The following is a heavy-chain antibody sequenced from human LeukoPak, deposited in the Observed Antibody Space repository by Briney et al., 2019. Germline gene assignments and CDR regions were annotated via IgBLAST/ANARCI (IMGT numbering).Heavy chain of an antibody. CDR1: GFTFSSYG. CDR2: ISYDGSIK. D-gene: IGHD2-15*01. Sequence: GKSLRLSCAASGFTFSSYGIHWVRQAPGKGLEWVAVISYDGSIKYYADSAKGRFAISRDSSQNTLYLQMSSLRSEDTAVYYCARDGDLGVVVVATTDVAYYFDYWGQGTLVTVSS. V-gene: IGHV3-30*03. CDR3: ARDGDLGVVVVATTDVAYYFDY. J-gene: IGHJ4*02.